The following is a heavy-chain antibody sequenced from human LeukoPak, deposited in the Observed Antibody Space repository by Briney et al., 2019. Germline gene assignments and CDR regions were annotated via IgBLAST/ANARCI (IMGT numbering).Heavy chain of an antibody. D-gene: IGHD4-11*01. Sequence: GGSLRLSCAASGFTFSTCILNWVRQAPAKGLEWVSSISSSSNYIYYADSVKGRFTISRDNAKNSLYLQMNNLKAEDTAVYYCARDPWGFTVTSGPWGQGTLVTVSS. CDR1: GFTFSTCI. CDR2: ISSSSNYI. J-gene: IGHJ5*02. V-gene: IGHV3-21*01. CDR3: ARDPWGFTVTSGP.